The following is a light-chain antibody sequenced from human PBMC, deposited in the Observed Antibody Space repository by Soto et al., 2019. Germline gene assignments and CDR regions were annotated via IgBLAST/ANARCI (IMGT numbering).Light chain of an antibody. CDR2: TAS. CDR1: QGISSD. V-gene: IGKV1-9*01. CDR3: QHLHGYPHT. Sequence: DIQLTQSPSFLSASVGDRVTITCRASQGISSDLAWYQQKPGKAPKLLIYTASTLQSGVPSRFSGSGSGTEFTLTINSLQPEDFAAYYCQHLHGYPHTFGQGTRVEIK. J-gene: IGKJ1*01.